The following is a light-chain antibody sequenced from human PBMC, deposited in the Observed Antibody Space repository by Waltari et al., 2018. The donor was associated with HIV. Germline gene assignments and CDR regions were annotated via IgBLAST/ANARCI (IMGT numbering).Light chain of an antibody. V-gene: IGLV2-8*01. CDR1: ISDVVGYNY. Sequence: QSALTQPPSASGSPGQSVTISCSGTISDVVGYNYVSWYQQYPGKAPKLMIYEATKRPAGVPDRFSVSKSDNTASLTVSGLQAEDEADYYCSAYAGSNNWVFGGGTKLTVL. CDR2: EAT. CDR3: SAYAGSNNWV. J-gene: IGLJ3*02.